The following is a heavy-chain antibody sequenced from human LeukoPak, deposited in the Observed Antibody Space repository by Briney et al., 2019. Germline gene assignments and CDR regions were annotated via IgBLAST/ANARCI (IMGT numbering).Heavy chain of an antibody. V-gene: IGHV3-30-3*01. D-gene: IGHD4-23*01. CDR3: ARGDGRWQLIDY. CDR2: ISYDGSNK. J-gene: IGHJ4*02. CDR1: GFTFSSYA. Sequence: GGSLRPSCAASGFTFSSYAMHWVRQAPGKGLEWVAVISYDGSNKYYADSVKGRFTISRDNSKNTLYLQMNSLRAEDTAVYYCARGDGRWQLIDYWGQGTLVTVSS.